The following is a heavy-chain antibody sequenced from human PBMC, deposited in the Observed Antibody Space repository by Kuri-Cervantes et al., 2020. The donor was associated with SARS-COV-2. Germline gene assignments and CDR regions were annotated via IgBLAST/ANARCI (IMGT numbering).Heavy chain of an antibody. J-gene: IGHJ5*02. CDR2: ISSNSSYT. Sequence: GESLKISCAASGFTFSDYYMSWIRQAPGKGLEWVSYISSNSSYTNYADSVKGRFTISRDNAKNSLYLQMNSLRAEDTAVYYCARHPYYDFWSGYTEYNWFDPWGQGTLVTVSS. D-gene: IGHD3-3*01. V-gene: IGHV3-11*03. CDR1: GFTFSDYY. CDR3: ARHPYYDFWSGYTEYNWFDP.